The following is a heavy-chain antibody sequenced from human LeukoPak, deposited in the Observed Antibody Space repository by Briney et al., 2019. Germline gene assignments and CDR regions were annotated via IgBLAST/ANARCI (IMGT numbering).Heavy chain of an antibody. V-gene: IGHV4-59*08. CDR3: ARHWEEVTTPTFDY. CDR1: GGSISSYY. CDR2: IYYSGST. Sequence: SETLSLTCTVSGGSISSYYWSWIRQPPGKGLEWIGYIYYSGSTNYNPSLKSRVTISVDTSKNQFSLKLNPVTAADTAVYYCARHWEEVTTPTFDYWGQGTLVTVSS. D-gene: IGHD4-17*01. J-gene: IGHJ4*02.